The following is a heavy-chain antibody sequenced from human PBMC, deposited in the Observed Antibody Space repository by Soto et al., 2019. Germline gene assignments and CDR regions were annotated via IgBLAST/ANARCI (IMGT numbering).Heavy chain of an antibody. Sequence: QVGLQETGPGLVKPSQTLSLTCAVSGDSISGSDFYWDWIRQSPGKGLEWIGYIHYSGTTYYNPSLKSRDNFSADPSKNQFALSLTSVTAADTSVYYCAREWGTVTGYLHVWGRGTNVIVSS. CDR1: GDSISGSDFY. CDR3: AREWGTVTGYLHV. D-gene: IGHD1-1*01. J-gene: IGHJ3*01. CDR2: IHYSGTT. V-gene: IGHV4-30-4*01.